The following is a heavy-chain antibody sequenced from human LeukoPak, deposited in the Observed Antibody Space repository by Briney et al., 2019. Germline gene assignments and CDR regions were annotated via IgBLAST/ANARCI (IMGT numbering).Heavy chain of an antibody. J-gene: IGHJ5*02. V-gene: IGHV3-74*01. D-gene: IGHD5-18*01. Sequence: PGGSLRLSCEASGFTFSSYWIHWVRQAPGKGLAWVSRINTDGSYTSYADSVRGRFTISRDNAKNTLYLQLHSLRAEDTAVYYCALIRDTHEDGSWGQGTLVTVSS. CDR2: INTDGSYT. CDR1: GFTFSSYW. CDR3: ALIRDTHEDGS.